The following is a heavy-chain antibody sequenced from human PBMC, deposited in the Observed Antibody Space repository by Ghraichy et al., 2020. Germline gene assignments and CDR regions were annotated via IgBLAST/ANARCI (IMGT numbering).Heavy chain of an antibody. V-gene: IGHV3-21*01. D-gene: IGHD3-16*01. CDR3: ARDPLGGYYFDY. CDR2: ISSTGSYI. J-gene: IGHJ4*02. Sequence: GGSLRLSCAASGFTFSTYSMNWVRQAPGRGLEWVSSISSTGSYIYYADSVKGRFTISRDNAKNSLYLQMNSLGAEDTAVDYCARDPLGGYYFDYWGQGTLVTVSS. CDR1: GFTFSTYS.